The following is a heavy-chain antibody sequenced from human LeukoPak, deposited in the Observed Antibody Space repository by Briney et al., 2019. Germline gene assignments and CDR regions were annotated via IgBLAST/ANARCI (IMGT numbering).Heavy chain of an antibody. CDR2: ISGSGGST. D-gene: IGHD4-23*01. V-gene: IGHV3-23*01. CDR1: GFSFSSYT. CDR3: ANPGTAVVTGSAFDY. J-gene: IGHJ4*02. Sequence: GGSLRLSCAASGFSFSSYTLSWVRQAPGKGLEWVSTISGSGGSTSYAGSVKGRFTISRDNSKNTLFLQMNSLRAEDTAVYYCANPGTAVVTGSAFDYWGQGTLVTVSS.